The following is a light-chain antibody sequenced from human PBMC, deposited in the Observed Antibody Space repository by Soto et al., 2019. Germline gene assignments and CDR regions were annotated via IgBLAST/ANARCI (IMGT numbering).Light chain of an antibody. CDR3: QQYCSSPTT. Sequence: EIVLTQSPGTLCLSPGDRATLSCRASQSVSSTSLAWYQQKPGQAPRLLIYGASSRATGIPDRFSGSGSGTEFTLTISRLEPEDLAVYYCQQYCSSPTTFGQGTKLESK. CDR2: GAS. CDR1: QSVSSTS. V-gene: IGKV3-20*01. J-gene: IGKJ2*01.